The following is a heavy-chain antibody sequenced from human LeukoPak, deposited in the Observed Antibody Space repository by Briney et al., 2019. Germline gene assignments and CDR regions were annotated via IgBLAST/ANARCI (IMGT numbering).Heavy chain of an antibody. J-gene: IGHJ6*02. CDR2: ISGSAGST. CDR1: GFTFSSYA. D-gene: IGHD2-2*01. V-gene: IGHV3-23*01. CDR3: AKEIVVVPAAKAIGYYYYGMDV. Sequence: GGSLRLSCAASGFTFSSYAMSWVRQAPGKGLEWVSAISGSAGSTYYADSVKGRFTISRDNSKNTLYLQMNSLRAEDTAVYYCAKEIVVVPAAKAIGYYYYGMDVWGQGTTVTVSS.